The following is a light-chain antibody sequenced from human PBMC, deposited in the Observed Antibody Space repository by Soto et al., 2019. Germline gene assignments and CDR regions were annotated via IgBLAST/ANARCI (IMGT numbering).Light chain of an antibody. J-gene: IGKJ1*01. Sequence: EIVLTQSPGTLSLSPGERATLSCGASQSVTSNYLAWYQQKPGQAPRILIFGASISVTGIPDRFIGSGSGTDFTLTISRLEPEDFAVYYCQHYVTSLTTFGQGTKV. CDR2: GAS. CDR3: QHYVTSLTT. V-gene: IGKV3-20*01. CDR1: QSVTSNY.